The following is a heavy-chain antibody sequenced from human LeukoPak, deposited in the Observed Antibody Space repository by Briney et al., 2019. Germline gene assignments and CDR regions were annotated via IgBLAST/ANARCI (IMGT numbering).Heavy chain of an antibody. CDR2: IIPIFGTA. V-gene: IGHV1-69*01. CDR3: ARSQLKYGSGSPKFYYYYMDV. J-gene: IGHJ6*03. D-gene: IGHD3-10*01. Sequence: GSSVKVSCKASGGTFSSYAISWVRQAPGQGLEWMGGIIPIFGTANYAQKFQGRVTITADESTSTAYMELSSLRSEDTAVYYCARSQLKYGSGSPKFYYYYMDVWGKGTTVTVSS. CDR1: GGTFSSYA.